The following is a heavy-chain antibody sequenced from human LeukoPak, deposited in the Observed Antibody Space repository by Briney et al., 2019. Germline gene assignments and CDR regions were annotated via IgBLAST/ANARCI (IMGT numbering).Heavy chain of an antibody. Sequence: SVKVSCKASGYTFTSYDINWVRQAPGQGLEWMGGIIPISGTANYAQKFQGRVTITADESTTTAYMELSSLTSEDTAMYYCARDGTYCSSTSCYWDYWGQGTLVTVSS. CDR3: ARDGTYCSSTSCYWDY. J-gene: IGHJ4*02. CDR1: GYTFTSYD. CDR2: IIPISGTA. D-gene: IGHD2-2*01. V-gene: IGHV1-69*13.